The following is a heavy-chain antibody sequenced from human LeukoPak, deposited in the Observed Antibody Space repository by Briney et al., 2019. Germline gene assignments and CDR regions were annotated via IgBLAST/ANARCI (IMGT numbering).Heavy chain of an antibody. J-gene: IGHJ4*02. CDR1: GFMFNSYW. Sequence: PGGSLRLSCAASGFMFNSYWMTWVRRAPGKGLEWVANIKPDGSEIYYVDSVKGRFTISRDNARNSVFLQMNSLRAEDTAIYYCARERHRDFDCWGQGTLVTVSS. V-gene: IGHV3-7*05. CDR2: IKPDGSEI. CDR3: ARERHRDFDC.